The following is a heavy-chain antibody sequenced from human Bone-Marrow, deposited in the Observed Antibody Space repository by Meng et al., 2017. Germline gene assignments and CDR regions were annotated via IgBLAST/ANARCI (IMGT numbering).Heavy chain of an antibody. CDR2: IYSGGST. Sequence: GALKISCAASGFTVSSNYMSWVRQAPGKGLEWVSVIYSGGSTYYADSVKGRFTISRDNSKNTLYLQMNSLRAEDTAVYYCARGTTVVTPLGRDLYYFDYWGQGTLVTVSS. CDR1: GFTVSSNY. CDR3: ARGTTVVTPLGRDLYYFDY. J-gene: IGHJ4*02. D-gene: IGHD4-23*01. V-gene: IGHV3-66*02.